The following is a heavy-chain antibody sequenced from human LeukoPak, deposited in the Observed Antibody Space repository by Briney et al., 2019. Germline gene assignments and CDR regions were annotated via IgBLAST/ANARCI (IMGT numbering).Heavy chain of an antibody. CDR1: GYTFTSYG. J-gene: IGHJ6*02. CDR2: ISAYNGNT. CDR3: ARDQFVVVPAAAYYYYGTDV. Sequence: ASVKVSCKASGYTFTSYGISWVRQAPGQGLEWMGWISAYNGNTNYAQKLQGRVTVTTDTSTSTAYMELRSLRSDDTAVYYCARDQFVVVPAAAYYYYGTDVWGQGTTVTVSS. D-gene: IGHD2-2*01. V-gene: IGHV1-18*01.